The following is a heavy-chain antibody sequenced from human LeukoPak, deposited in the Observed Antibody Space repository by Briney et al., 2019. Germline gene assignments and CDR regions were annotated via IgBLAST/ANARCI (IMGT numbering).Heavy chain of an antibody. CDR3: ARGRYYGSGSYFDY. Sequence: GGSLRLSCAASGFTFSSYAMHWVRQAPGKGLEGVAVISYDGSNKYYPDYVQGRFTIFRDNSKNTLSLQMNSLRAEDTAVYYCARGRYYGSGSYFDYWGQGTLVTASS. CDR2: ISYDGSNK. CDR1: GFTFSSYA. J-gene: IGHJ4*02. D-gene: IGHD3-10*01. V-gene: IGHV3-30-3*01.